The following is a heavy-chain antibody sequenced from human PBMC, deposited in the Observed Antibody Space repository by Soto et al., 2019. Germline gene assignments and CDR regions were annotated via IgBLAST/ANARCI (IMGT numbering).Heavy chain of an antibody. CDR1: GFTFSSYG. V-gene: IGHV3-33*01. J-gene: IGHJ5*02. CDR3: ARDRVEWSSNWFDP. D-gene: IGHD2-8*01. CDR2: IWYDGSNK. Sequence: QVQLVESGGGVVQPGRSLRLSCAASGFTFSSYGMHWVRQAPGKGLEWVAVIWYDGSNKYYADSVKGRFTISRDNSKNTLYLQMNSLRAEDTAVYYCARDRVEWSSNWFDPWGQGTLVTVSS.